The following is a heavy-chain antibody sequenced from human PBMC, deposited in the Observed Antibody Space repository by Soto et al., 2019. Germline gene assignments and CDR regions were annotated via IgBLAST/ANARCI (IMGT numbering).Heavy chain of an antibody. CDR2: IIPIFGTA. CDR3: ARDSGAYCGGDCYHHDAFDI. J-gene: IGHJ3*02. Sequence: QVQLVQSGAEVKKPGSSVKVSCKASGGTFSSYAISWVRQAPGQGLEWMGGIIPIFGTANYAQKFQGRVTITADESTSTAYMELSSLRSEDTAVYYCARDSGAYCGGDCYHHDAFDIWGQGTMVTVSS. V-gene: IGHV1-69*01. CDR1: GGTFSSYA. D-gene: IGHD2-21*02.